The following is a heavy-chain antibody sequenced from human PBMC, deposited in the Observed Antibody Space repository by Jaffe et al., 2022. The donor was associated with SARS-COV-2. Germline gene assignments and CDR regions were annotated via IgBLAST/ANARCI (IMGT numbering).Heavy chain of an antibody. CDR1: GFTFSNAW. J-gene: IGHJ4*02. CDR3: TTPHYDYVWGSPYYFDY. Sequence: EVQLVESGGGLVKPGGSLRLSCAASGFTFSNAWMSWVRQAPGKGLEWVGRIKSKTDGGTTDYAAPVKGRFTISRDDSKNTLYLQMNSLKTEDTAVYYCTTPHYDYVWGSPYYFDYWGQGTLVTVSS. D-gene: IGHD3-16*01. CDR2: IKSKTDGGTT. V-gene: IGHV3-15*01.